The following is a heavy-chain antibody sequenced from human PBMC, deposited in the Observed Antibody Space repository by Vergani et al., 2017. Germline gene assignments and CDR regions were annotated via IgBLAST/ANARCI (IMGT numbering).Heavy chain of an antibody. Sequence: QVQLVQSGAEMKKPGASVNVSCKTSGYSFNSYGINWVRQAPGQGLEWLGWISGYDGKTKYVEKLQGRITVTIDTSTNSAYMDLRGLRSDDTAVYYCARGGSIAAPSYLYYFYMDVWGKGTSVTVSS. CDR3: ARGGSIAAPSYLYYFYMDV. CDR2: ISGYDGKT. V-gene: IGHV1-18*01. CDR1: GYSFNSYG. D-gene: IGHD6-6*01. J-gene: IGHJ6*03.